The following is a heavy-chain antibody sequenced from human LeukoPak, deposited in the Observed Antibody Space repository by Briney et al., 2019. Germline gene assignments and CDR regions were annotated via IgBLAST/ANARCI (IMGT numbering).Heavy chain of an antibody. D-gene: IGHD3-9*01. CDR1: GGSFSGYY. CDR3: ARGRVLRYFGSPWGV. Sequence: SETLSLTCAVYGGSFSGYYWSWIRQPPGKGLEWIGEINHSGSTNYNPSLKSRVTISVDTSKNQFPLKLSSVTAADTAVYYCARGRVLRYFGSPWGVWGQGTTVTVSS. V-gene: IGHV4-34*01. J-gene: IGHJ6*02. CDR2: INHSGST.